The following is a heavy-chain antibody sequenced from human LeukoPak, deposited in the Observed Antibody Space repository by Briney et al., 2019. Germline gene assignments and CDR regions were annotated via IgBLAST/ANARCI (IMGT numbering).Heavy chain of an antibody. D-gene: IGHD3-10*01. Sequence: GGSLRLSCAASGFTFSNYWMHWVRQAPGKGLVWVSRINSDGSSTTYADSVKGRFTISRDNAKNTLYLQMNSLRAEDTAVYYCATSITMVRGVIIPPFDYWGQGTLVTVSS. CDR2: INSDGSST. V-gene: IGHV3-74*01. J-gene: IGHJ4*02. CDR3: ATSITMVRGVIIPPFDY. CDR1: GFTFSNYW.